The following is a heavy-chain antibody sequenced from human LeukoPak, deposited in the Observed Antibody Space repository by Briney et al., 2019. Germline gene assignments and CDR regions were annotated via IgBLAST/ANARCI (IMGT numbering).Heavy chain of an antibody. V-gene: IGHV3-23*01. Sequence: PGGSLRLSCAASGFTFRVYAMTWVRQAPGKGLEWVSGISGSGSSTYPADSVKGRFTISRDNSNNTLYLQMNSLRAEDTALYYCAKAKITLIVVANPNSGALDIWGQGTMVTVSS. CDR3: AKAKITLIVVANPNSGALDI. D-gene: IGHD3-22*01. J-gene: IGHJ3*02. CDR2: ISGSGSST. CDR1: GFTFRVYA.